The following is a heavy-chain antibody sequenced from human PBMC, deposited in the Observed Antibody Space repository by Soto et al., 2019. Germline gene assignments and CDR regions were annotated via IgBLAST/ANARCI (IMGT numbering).Heavy chain of an antibody. CDR1: GGSISSGGYY. D-gene: IGHD4-4*01. CDR2: IYYSGST. J-gene: IGHJ5*02. Sequence: SETLSLTCTVSGGSISSGGYYWSWIRQHPGKGLEWIGYIYYSGSTYYNPSLKSRVTISVDTSKNQFSLKLSSVTAADTAVYYCARSPPRTTVVGYNWFDPWGQGTLVTVSS. CDR3: ARSPPRTTVVGYNWFDP. V-gene: IGHV4-31*03.